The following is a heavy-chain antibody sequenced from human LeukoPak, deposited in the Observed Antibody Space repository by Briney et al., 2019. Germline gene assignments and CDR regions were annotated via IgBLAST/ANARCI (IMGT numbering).Heavy chain of an antibody. D-gene: IGHD2-21*01. Sequence: GASVRVSCKASGYTFPPHYIHWVRQAPGQGPEGRGRVNPNSGGTNYAQKFQGRVTLTRDSSISTAYMELSRLRSDDTAVYYCARDSADRRVVVITLPFDYWGQGTVVTVSS. CDR1: GYTFPPHY. V-gene: IGHV1-2*06. J-gene: IGHJ4*02. CDR3: ARDSADRRVVVITLPFDY. CDR2: VNPNSGGT.